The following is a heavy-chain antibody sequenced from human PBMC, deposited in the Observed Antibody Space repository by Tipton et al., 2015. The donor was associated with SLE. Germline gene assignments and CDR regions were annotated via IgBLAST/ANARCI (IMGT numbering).Heavy chain of an antibody. CDR3: ARDEPVATFQGHYYHYGMDV. CDR1: GFTFSNYW. CDR2: ISSRSGTI. D-gene: IGHD2/OR15-2a*01. V-gene: IGHV3-48*01. J-gene: IGHJ6*02. Sequence: SLRLSCAASGFTFSNYWMNWVRQAPGKGLEWVSHISSRSGTIYYAESVKGRFTISRDNGKNSLHLQMNSLRAEDTAVYYCARDEPVATFQGHYYHYGMDVWGQGTTVTVSS.